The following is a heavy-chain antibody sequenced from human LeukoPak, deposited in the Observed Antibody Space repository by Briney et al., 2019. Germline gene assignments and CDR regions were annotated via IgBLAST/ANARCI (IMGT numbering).Heavy chain of an antibody. J-gene: IGHJ4*02. V-gene: IGHV4-39*01. Sequence: PSETLSLTCSVSGASISSSSFHWGWVRQPPGKDLEWIGSIYSSGSTSYNPSLKSRVTISVDTSKNQFSLKVNSVSAADTAVYFCTRRVGATPPHYWGQGTLVTVSS. D-gene: IGHD1-26*01. CDR2: IYSSGST. CDR1: GASISSSSFH. CDR3: TRRVGATPPHY.